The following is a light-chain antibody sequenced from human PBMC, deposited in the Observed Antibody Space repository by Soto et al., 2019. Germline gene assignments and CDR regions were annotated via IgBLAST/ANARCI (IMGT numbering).Light chain of an antibody. CDR1: QSVSSSY. Sequence: EIVLTQSPGTLSLSPGERATLSCRASQSVSSSYLAWYQQKPGQAPRLLIYGASSRATGIPDRFSGSGSGTDFTLTISRLEPEVFAVYYCQQDGSSPPTFGGGTNVEIK. V-gene: IGKV3-20*01. CDR3: QQDGSSPPT. J-gene: IGKJ4*01. CDR2: GAS.